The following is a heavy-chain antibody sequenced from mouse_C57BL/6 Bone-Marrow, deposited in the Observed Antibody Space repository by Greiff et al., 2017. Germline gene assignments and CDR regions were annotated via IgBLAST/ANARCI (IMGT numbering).Heavy chain of an antibody. V-gene: IGHV1-59*01. Sequence: VQLQQPGAELVRPGPSVKLSCKASGYTFTSYWMHWVKQRHGQGLEWIGVIDPSDSYTNYNQKFKGKATLTVDTSSSTAYMQLSSLTSEDSAVYYCARWLLRFAYWGQGTLVTVSA. CDR1: GYTFTSYW. J-gene: IGHJ3*01. CDR3: ARWLLRFAY. CDR2: IDPSDSYT. D-gene: IGHD2-3*01.